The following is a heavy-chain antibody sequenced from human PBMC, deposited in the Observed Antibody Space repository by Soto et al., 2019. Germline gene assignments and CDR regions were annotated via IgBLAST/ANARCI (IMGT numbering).Heavy chain of an antibody. D-gene: IGHD3-10*01. CDR3: TKVTTVRGVIAHWYYGMDV. V-gene: IGHV3-15*07. CDR1: GFTFSNAW. CDR2: IKSKTDGGTT. J-gene: IGHJ6*02. Sequence: EVQLVESGGGLVKPGGSLRLSCAASGFTFSNAWMNWVRQAPGKGLEWVGRIKSKTDGGTTDYAAPVKGRFTISRDESKNTLYLQMNCLKTEETAVYYCTKVTTVRGVIAHWYYGMDVWGQGTTVTVSS.